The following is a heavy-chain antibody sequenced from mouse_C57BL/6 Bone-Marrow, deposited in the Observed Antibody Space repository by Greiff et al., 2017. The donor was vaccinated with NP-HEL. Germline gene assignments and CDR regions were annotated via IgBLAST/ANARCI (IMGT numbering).Heavy chain of an antibody. CDR3: ARSYYGNFLDY. CDR2: IDPSDSET. D-gene: IGHD2-10*01. Sequence: QVQLKQPGAELVRPGSSVKLSCKASGYTFTSYWMHWVKQRPIQGLEWIGNIDPSDSETNYNQKFKDKATLTVDKSSSTAYMQLSSLTSEDSAVYYCARSYYGNFLDYWGQGTTLTVSS. CDR1: GYTFTSYW. V-gene: IGHV1-52*01. J-gene: IGHJ2*01.